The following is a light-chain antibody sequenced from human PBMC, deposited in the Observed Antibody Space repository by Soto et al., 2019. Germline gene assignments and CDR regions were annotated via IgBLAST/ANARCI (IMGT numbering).Light chain of an antibody. V-gene: IGKV1-6*01. CDR2: AAS. CDR1: QGYRSD. J-gene: IGKJ2*02. Sequence: AIQVTQSPSSLSASVGDRVTITCRATQGYRSDIGWYQQKPGKAPKLLIYAASDLQAEVPSRFSGSGSGTDFTLTISSLQAEDFATYYCLQDHDYQWTFGQGTKLEIK. CDR3: LQDHDYQWT.